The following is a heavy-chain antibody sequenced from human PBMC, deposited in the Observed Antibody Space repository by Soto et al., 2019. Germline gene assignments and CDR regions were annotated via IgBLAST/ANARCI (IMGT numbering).Heavy chain of an antibody. CDR3: ADGGEWSFNFVY. V-gene: IGHV3-23*01. CDR2: ISVSGANK. D-gene: IGHD3-3*01. Sequence: PGGSLRLSCAASGFTFSSYAMSWVRQAPGKGLEWVLGISVSGANKYYADAVKGRFTISRDNSKNTLYLQMNNLRAEDTAVYYCADGGEWSFNFVYWGKGTQVTVSS. J-gene: IGHJ4*02. CDR1: GFTFSSYA.